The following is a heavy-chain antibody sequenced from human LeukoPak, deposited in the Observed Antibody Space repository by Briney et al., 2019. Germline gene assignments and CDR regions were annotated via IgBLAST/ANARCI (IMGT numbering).Heavy chain of an antibody. J-gene: IGHJ4*02. Sequence: GGSLRLSCAASGFTFSTCSMNWVCQAPGKGLEWISFIRHDSSDIYYADSVKGRFTISRDNAKNSLYLQMNSLRVEDTAVYYCARDWFGELIWGQGTLVTVSS. V-gene: IGHV3-48*01. CDR2: IRHDSSDI. D-gene: IGHD3-10*01. CDR3: ARDWFGELI. CDR1: GFTFSTCS.